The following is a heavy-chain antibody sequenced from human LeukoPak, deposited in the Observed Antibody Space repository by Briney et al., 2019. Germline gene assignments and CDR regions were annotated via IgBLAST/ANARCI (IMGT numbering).Heavy chain of an antibody. Sequence: GGSLRLSCATSGFTFSSYGMHWVRQAPGKGLQWVSLIWYDGSKIYYADSLKGRFTISRDNAKNSLYLQMNSLRAEDTAVYYCAGALRSTSCYTFCVRPEEAFDYWGQGTLVTVSS. V-gene: IGHV3-33*01. CDR1: GFTFSSYG. CDR3: AGALRSTSCYTFCVRPEEAFDY. D-gene: IGHD2-2*02. CDR2: IWYDGSKI. J-gene: IGHJ4*02.